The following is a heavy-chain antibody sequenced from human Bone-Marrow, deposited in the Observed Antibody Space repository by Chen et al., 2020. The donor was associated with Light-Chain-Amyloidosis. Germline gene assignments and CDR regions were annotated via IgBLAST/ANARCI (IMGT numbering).Heavy chain of an antibody. CDR3: ARDRFAFDS. Sequence: QVQLVQSGAEMKKPGASVKLSCKSSGNTFTTFYMHWVRQAPGQGLEGMGVIHPGSGDTNYAHKIQGRFTMTRDTSTSTVYMELSSLRSEDTAMYYCARDRFAFDSWGQGTMVTVSS. V-gene: IGHV1-46*01. CDR1: GNTFTTFY. J-gene: IGHJ3*01. CDR2: IHPGSGDT.